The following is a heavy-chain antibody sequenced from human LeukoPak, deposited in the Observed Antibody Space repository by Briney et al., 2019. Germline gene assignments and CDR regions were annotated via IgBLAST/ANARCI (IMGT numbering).Heavy chain of an antibody. Sequence: QPGGSLRLSCAASGFTFSSYAMSWVRQAPGKGLEWVSAISGSGGSTYYADSVKGRFTISRDNSKNTLYLQMNSLRAEDTAVYYCAKDRARYDILTGYYRGPFDYWGQGTLVTVSS. D-gene: IGHD3-9*01. CDR2: ISGSGGST. V-gene: IGHV3-23*01. J-gene: IGHJ4*02. CDR1: GFTFSSYA. CDR3: AKDRARYDILTGYYRGPFDY.